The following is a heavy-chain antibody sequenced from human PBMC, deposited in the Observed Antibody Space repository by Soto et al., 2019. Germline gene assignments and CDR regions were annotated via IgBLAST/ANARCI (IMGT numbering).Heavy chain of an antibody. Sequence: SQSLSLTCVISGDSVSIYSAAGSWIRQSPSRGLEWLGRTYYRSKWYYDYAESVKSRIIISVNTSQNQFSLQLNSVTPEDAAVYYCANGPGYSLDYWGQGTLVTVSS. D-gene: IGHD5-12*01. J-gene: IGHJ4*02. CDR1: GDSVSIYSAA. CDR3: ANGPGYSLDY. CDR2: TYYRSKWYY. V-gene: IGHV6-1*01.